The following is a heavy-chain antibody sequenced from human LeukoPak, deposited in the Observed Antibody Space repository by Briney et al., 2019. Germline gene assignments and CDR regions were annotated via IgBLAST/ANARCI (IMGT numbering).Heavy chain of an antibody. Sequence: SETLSLTCTVSGGSLSSYYWSWIRQPPGKGLEWIGEINHSGSTKHNPSLKSRVTISVDTSKNQISLKLSSVTAADTSVYYCARRTFGGVIKYWGQGTLVTVSS. J-gene: IGHJ4*02. D-gene: IGHD3-16*02. V-gene: IGHV4-34*01. CDR2: INHSGST. CDR1: GGSLSSYY. CDR3: ARRTFGGVIKY.